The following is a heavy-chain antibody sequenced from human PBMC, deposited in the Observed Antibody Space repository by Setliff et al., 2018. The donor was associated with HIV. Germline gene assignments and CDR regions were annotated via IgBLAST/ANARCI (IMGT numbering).Heavy chain of an antibody. Sequence: SETLRLSCAASGFAFSSSEMNWVRQPPGKGLEWIGEIYHSGSTNYNPSLKSRVTISVDTSKNQFSLKLSSVTAADTAVYYCARDGPLEGSYRYYYYYMDVWGKGTTVTVSS. CDR1: GFAFSSSE. D-gene: IGHD3-10*01. CDR3: ARDGPLEGSYRYYYYYMDV. J-gene: IGHJ6*03. CDR2: IYHSGST. V-gene: IGHV4-59*01.